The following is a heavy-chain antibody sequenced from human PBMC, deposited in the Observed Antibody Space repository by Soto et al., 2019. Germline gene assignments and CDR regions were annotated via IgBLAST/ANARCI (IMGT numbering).Heavy chain of an antibody. D-gene: IGHD3-22*01. CDR1: GYTFTSYG. V-gene: IGHV1-18*01. CDR2: ISAYNGNT. J-gene: IGHJ4*02. CDR3: ARVRYYDSSGYFDY. Sequence: ASVKVSCKASGYTFTSYGISWVRQAPGQGLEWMGWISAYNGNTNYAQKFQGRVTMTTDTSTSTAYMELRSLRSDDTAVYYCARVRYYDSSGYFDYWGQGTLVTVSS.